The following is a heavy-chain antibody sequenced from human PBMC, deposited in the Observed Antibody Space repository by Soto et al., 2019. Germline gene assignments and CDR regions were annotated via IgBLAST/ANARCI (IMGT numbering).Heavy chain of an antibody. D-gene: IGHD3-9*01. Sequence: GGSLRLSCAASGFTFDDYAMHWVRQAPGKGLEWVSGISWNSGSIGYADSVKGRFTISRDNAKNSLYLQMNSLRAEDTALYYCAKDTDILTGPIDYWGQGTLVTVSS. CDR1: GFTFDDYA. CDR2: ISWNSGSI. J-gene: IGHJ4*02. V-gene: IGHV3-9*01. CDR3: AKDTDILTGPIDY.